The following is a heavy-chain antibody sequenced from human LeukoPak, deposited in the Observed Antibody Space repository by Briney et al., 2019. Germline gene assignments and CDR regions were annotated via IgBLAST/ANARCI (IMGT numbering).Heavy chain of an antibody. J-gene: IGHJ4*02. V-gene: IGHV4-39*01. Sequence: SETLSLTCSVSGGSISTTSYYWGWIRQTPGKGLEWIGTVYYSGSAYYNPSLKSRVTISVDTSKTQFSLKMDSVTAADTAVYYCARHAKAMAVQSWYYSDNWGQGTQVTVSS. CDR1: GGSISTTSYY. CDR2: VYYSGSA. D-gene: IGHD6-19*01. CDR3: ARHAKAMAVQSWYYSDN.